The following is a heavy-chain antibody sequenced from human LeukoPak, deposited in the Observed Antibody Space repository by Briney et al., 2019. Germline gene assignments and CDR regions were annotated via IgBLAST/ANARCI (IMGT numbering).Heavy chain of an antibody. CDR3: AKDAVAPGSSGDFFDY. D-gene: IGHD3-10*01. Sequence: PGGSLRLSCVASGFTFSTYAMTWVRQAPGKGLEWVSTMTVSGGHTYYADSVKGRFTISRDNSKNTLYLQVNSLRADDTAVYYCAKDAVAPGSSGDFFDYWGQGTLVTVSS. V-gene: IGHV3-23*01. CDR1: GFTFSTYA. J-gene: IGHJ4*02. CDR2: MTVSGGHT.